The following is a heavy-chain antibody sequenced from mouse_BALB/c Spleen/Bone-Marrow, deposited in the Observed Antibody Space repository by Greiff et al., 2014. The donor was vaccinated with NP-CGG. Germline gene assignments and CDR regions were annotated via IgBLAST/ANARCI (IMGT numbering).Heavy chain of an antibody. CDR3: TRQRNWDHYAVDY. CDR2: ISSGGGYT. J-gene: IGHJ4*01. D-gene: IGHD4-1*01. CDR1: GFTFSTYG. V-gene: IGHV5-6*01. Sequence: EVQRVESGGDLVKPGGSLKLSCAASGFTFSTYGMSWVRQTPDKRLEWVATISSGGGYTYYPDSVKGRFTISRDNANNTLYLQMSSLKSEDTAMYYCTRQRNWDHYAVDYWGQGTSVTVSS.